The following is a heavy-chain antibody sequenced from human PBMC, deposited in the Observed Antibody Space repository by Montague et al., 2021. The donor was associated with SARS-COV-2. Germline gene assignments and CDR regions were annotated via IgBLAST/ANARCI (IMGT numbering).Heavy chain of an antibody. V-gene: IGHV3-30-3*01. CDR2: ISYDGSNK. CDR1: GFTFSSYA. J-gene: IGHJ6*02. CDR3: ARELTYYGMDV. D-gene: IGHD2-21*02. Sequence: SLRLSFSASGFTFSSYAMHWVRQAPGKGLEWVAVISYDGSNKYYADSVKGRFTISRDNSKNTLYLQMNSLRAEDTAVYYCARELTYYGMDVWGQGTTVTVSS.